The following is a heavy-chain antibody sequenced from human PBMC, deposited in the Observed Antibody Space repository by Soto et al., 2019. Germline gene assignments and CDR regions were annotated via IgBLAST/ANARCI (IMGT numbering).Heavy chain of an antibody. D-gene: IGHD4-4*01. CDR3: SRVMTTLTTYVY. J-gene: IGHJ4*02. CDR2: IYLSGST. Sequence: TLSLPCAVSSDFTISVAYPWSWLLQPPGKGLEWIGYIYLSGSTIYNPSLKSRVTMSIVTSKTHFSLKLRSVTAADPAVFYCSRVMTTLTTYVYWGQGTLVAVSS. CDR1: SDFTISVAYP. V-gene: IGHV4-30-2*01.